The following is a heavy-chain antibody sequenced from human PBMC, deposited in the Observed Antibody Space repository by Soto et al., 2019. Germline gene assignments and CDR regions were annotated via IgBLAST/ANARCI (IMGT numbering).Heavy chain of an antibody. J-gene: IGHJ6*02. CDR2: IYYSGST. D-gene: IGHD5-12*01. V-gene: IGHV4-30-4*01. CDR3: ARDRSDSGYDFHQSYGMDV. CDR1: GGSISSGDYY. Sequence: PSETLSLTCTVSGGSISSGDYYWSWIRQPPGKGLEWIGYIYYSGSTYYNPSLKSRVTISVDTSKNQFSLKLSSVTAADTAVYYCARDRSDSGYDFHQSYGMDVWGQGTTVTVSS.